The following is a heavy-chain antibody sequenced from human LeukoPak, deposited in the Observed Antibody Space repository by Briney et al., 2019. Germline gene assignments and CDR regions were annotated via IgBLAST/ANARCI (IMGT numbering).Heavy chain of an antibody. D-gene: IGHD5-24*01. V-gene: IGHV4-59*13. CDR1: GGSISTYY. CDR3: AGDLFRDSRDGYNDGGGY. J-gene: IGHJ4*02. Sequence: SETLSLTCTVSGGSISTYYWTWIRQPPGKGLEWIGNVYYSGTTNYNPSLKSRLTISVDTSKNQFSLKLSSVTAADTAVYYCAGDLFRDSRDGYNDGGGYWGQGTLVTVSS. CDR2: VYYSGTT.